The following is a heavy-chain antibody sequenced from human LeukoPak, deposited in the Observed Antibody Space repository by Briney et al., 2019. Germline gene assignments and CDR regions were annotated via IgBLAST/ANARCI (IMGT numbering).Heavy chain of an antibody. CDR1: GFTFSSYG. CDR3: ASNYGASVSPFDY. D-gene: IGHD4-17*01. CDR2: IWCDGSNR. V-gene: IGHV3-33*01. Sequence: GGSLRLSCAASGFTFSSYGMHWVRQAAGKRVELGAVIWCDGSNRYCADSVKGRFTISRDNSKNTLYMQLNSLRAEDSAVSYCASNYGASVSPFDYWCQGTLATVSS. J-gene: IGHJ4*02.